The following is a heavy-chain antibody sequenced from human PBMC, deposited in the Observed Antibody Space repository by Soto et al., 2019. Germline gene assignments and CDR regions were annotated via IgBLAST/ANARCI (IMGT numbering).Heavy chain of an antibody. J-gene: IGHJ4*02. Sequence: PGGSLRLSCAASGFTFSSYSMNWVRQAPGKGLEWVSSISSSSSYIYYADSVKGRFTISRDNAKNSLYLQMNSLRAEDTAVYYCARGYCSGGSCYQVKRQYDYWGQGTLVTVSS. D-gene: IGHD2-15*01. CDR3: ARGYCSGGSCYQVKRQYDY. V-gene: IGHV3-21*01. CDR2: ISSSSSYI. CDR1: GFTFSSYS.